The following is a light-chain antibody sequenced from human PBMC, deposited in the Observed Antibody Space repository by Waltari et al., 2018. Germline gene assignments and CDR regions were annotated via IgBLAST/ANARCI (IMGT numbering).Light chain of an antibody. CDR1: SIDVGSYNL. CDR2: EVT. Sequence: QSALTQPASVSGSPGQSITISCTGTSIDVGSYNLVSWYQQHPGKAPKLMIYEVTKRPSGVSNHFSGSKSGNTASLTISGLQAEDEADYYCCSYAGSSTHVFGTGTKVTVL. CDR3: CSYAGSSTHV. J-gene: IGLJ1*01. V-gene: IGLV2-23*02.